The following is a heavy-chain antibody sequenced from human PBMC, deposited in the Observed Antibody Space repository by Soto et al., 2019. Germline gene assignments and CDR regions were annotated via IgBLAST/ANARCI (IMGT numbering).Heavy chain of an antibody. D-gene: IGHD6-13*01. J-gene: IGHJ5*02. V-gene: IGHV4-59*01. CDR1: GGSISSYY. Sequence: SETLSLTCTVSGGSISSYYWSRIRQPPGKGLEWIGYIYYSGSTNYNPSLKSRVTIPVDTSKNQFSLKLSSVTAADTAVYYCAGLSSLDWFDPWGQGTLVTVSS. CDR2: IYYSGST. CDR3: AGLSSLDWFDP.